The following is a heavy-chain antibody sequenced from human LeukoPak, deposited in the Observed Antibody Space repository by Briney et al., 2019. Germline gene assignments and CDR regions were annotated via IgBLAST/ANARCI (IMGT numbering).Heavy chain of an antibody. J-gene: IGHJ5*02. D-gene: IGHD1-26*01. Sequence: GGSLRLSCAASGFTFSSYSMNWVRQAPGKGLEWVSSVSATGRSPFYADSVKGRFTISRDNTENTVDLQMNSLRVDDTAIYYCVKDKSYSGIHNWFDPWGQGTLVTVSS. CDR2: VSATGRSP. CDR1: GFTFSSYS. V-gene: IGHV3-23*01. CDR3: VKDKSYSGIHNWFDP.